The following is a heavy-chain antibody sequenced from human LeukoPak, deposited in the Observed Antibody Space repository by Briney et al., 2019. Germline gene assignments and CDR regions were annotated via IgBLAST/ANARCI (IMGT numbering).Heavy chain of an antibody. Sequence: SVKVSCKASGFTFTGSAMQWVRQARGQRLEWIGWIVVGSGNTNYAQKFQERVTITRDMSTSTAYMELSSLRSEDTAVYYCAADGRDLYSGSYSPFDYWGQGTLVTVSS. CDR1: GFTFTGSA. J-gene: IGHJ4*02. V-gene: IGHV1-58*02. CDR2: IVVGSGNT. D-gene: IGHD1-26*01. CDR3: AADGRDLYSGSYSPFDY.